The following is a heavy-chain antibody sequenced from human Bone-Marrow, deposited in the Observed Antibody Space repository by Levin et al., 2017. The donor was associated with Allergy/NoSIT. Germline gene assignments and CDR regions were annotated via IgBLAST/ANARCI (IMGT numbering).Heavy chain of an antibody. D-gene: IGHD7-27*01. J-gene: IGHJ4*02. CDR1: GFTFSSYA. CDR3: ATHLTGDQSIDY. Sequence: TGESLKISCAASGFTFSSYAMHWVRQAPGKGLEWVAVISYDGSNKYYADSVKGRFTISRDNSKNTLYLQMNSLRAEDTAVYYCATHLTGDQSIDYWGQGTLVTVSS. CDR2: ISYDGSNK. V-gene: IGHV3-30-3*01.